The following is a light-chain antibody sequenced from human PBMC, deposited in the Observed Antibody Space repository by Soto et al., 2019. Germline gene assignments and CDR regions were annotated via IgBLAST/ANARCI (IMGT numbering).Light chain of an antibody. Sequence: LTQPASVSGSPGQSITISCTGTSSDVVGYNYVSWYQHHPGKAPKLIIYDVTNRPSGVSNPFSGSKSGNTASLTISGLRPEDEADYYCSSYTTSNTRQIVFGTGTKVTVL. V-gene: IGLV2-14*03. CDR3: SSYTTSNTRQIV. CDR1: SSDVVGYNY. J-gene: IGLJ1*01. CDR2: DVT.